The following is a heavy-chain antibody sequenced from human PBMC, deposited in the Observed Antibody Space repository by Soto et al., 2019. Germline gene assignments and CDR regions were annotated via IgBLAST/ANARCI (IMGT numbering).Heavy chain of an antibody. V-gene: IGHV4-30-4*01. D-gene: IGHD2-2*01. J-gene: IGHJ4*02. CDR3: ARYQKGPFDY. CDR1: GGSISSGDYY. CDR2: IYYTGTT. Sequence: SETLSLTCTVSGGSISSGDYYWSLIRQPPGKGLEWIGYIYYTGTTYYNPSLKSRLTISVDTSKNQFSLKLTSVTAADTAVYFCARYQKGPFDYWGPGTLVTVSS.